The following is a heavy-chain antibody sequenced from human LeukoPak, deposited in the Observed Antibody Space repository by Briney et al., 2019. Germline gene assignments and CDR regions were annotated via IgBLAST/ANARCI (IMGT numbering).Heavy chain of an antibody. D-gene: IGHD3-22*01. CDR3: AKSDHDSGGYQGVCDY. CDR1: GYTFISYG. J-gene: IGHJ4*02. CDR2: IRYNGSGK. V-gene: IGHV3-30*02. Sequence: GGSLRLSRAASGYTFISYGMHGVRGAPGKGLEWVAFIRYNGSGKYYAGSVTGRSTISRDNSKRTVHMQIKSLRPQKTTAYCCAKSDHDSGGYQGVCDYWGQGTLVTVS.